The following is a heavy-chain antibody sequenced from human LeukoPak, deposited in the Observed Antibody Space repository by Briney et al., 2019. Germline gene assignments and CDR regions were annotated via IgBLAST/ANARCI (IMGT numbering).Heavy chain of an antibody. D-gene: IGHD4-17*01. CDR1: GFTFDDYA. CDR3: AKVQTTVTTRGAFDI. CDR2: ISCNSGSI. J-gene: IGHJ3*02. Sequence: GRSLRLSCAASGFTFDDYAMHWVRQAPGKGLEWVSGISCNSGSIGYADSVKGRFTISRDNAKNSLYLQMNSLRAEDMALYYCAKVQTTVTTRGAFDIWGQGTMVTVSS. V-gene: IGHV3-9*03.